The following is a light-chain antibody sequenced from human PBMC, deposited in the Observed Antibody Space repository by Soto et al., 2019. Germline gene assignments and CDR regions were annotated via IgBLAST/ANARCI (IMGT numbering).Light chain of an antibody. CDR1: QSVSSY. J-gene: IGKJ5*01. CDR3: QQRSNWPSIT. Sequence: EVVITQSPATLSVSPGEISTLSCRASQSVSSYLAWYQQKPGEAPRLLIYDASNRATGIPARFSGSGSGADFTLTISSLEPEAFAVYYCQQRSNWPSITFGQGTRLEIK. V-gene: IGKV3-11*01. CDR2: DAS.